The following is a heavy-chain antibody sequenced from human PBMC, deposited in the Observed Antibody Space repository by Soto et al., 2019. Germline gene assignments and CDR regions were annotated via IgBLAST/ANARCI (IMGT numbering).Heavy chain of an antibody. D-gene: IGHD2-2*01. J-gene: IGHJ4*02. CDR2: IIPIFGTA. Sequence: GASVKVSCKASGGTFSSYAISWVRQAPGQGLEWMGGIIPIFGTANYAQKFQGRVTITADESTSTAYMELSSLRSEDTAVHYCARHCSSTSCQSDYWGQGTLVTVSA. CDR1: GGTFSSYA. CDR3: ARHCSSTSCQSDY. V-gene: IGHV1-69*13.